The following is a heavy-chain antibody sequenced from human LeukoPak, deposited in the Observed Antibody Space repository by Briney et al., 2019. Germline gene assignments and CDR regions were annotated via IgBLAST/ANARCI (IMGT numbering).Heavy chain of an antibody. CDR2: IKPDGSEK. CDR1: GFTFTTYW. V-gene: IGHV3-7*01. CDR3: ARGQLADSY. Sequence: PGGSLRLSCAASGFTFTTYWMSWIRQTPGKGLEWVAKIKPDGSEKSYVDSVKGRFTIFRDNAKNSVFLQMDSLRVEDTALYYCARGQLADSYWGQGALVTVSS. D-gene: IGHD3-22*01. J-gene: IGHJ4*02.